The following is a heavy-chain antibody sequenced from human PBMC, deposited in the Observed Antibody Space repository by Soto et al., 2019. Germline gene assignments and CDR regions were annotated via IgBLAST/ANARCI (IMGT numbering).Heavy chain of an antibody. Sequence: GSLRLSCAASGFTFSSYSMNWVRQAPGKGLEWVSSISSSSSYIYYADSVKGRFTISRDNAKNSLYLQMNSLRADDTAVYYCARAVGYCSGGSCLPFDYWGQGTLVTVSS. CDR2: ISSSSSYI. J-gene: IGHJ4*02. CDR1: GFTFSSYS. V-gene: IGHV3-21*01. D-gene: IGHD2-15*01. CDR3: ARAVGYCSGGSCLPFDY.